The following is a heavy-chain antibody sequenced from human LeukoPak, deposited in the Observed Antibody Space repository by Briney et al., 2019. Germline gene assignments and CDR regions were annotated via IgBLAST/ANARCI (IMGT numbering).Heavy chain of an antibody. V-gene: IGHV1-69*13. Sequence: ASVKVSCKASGGTFSSYAISWVRQAPGQGLEWMGGIIPIFGTANYAQKFQGRVTITADESTSTAYMELSSLRSEDTAVYYCARGRSAATTLFDYWGQGTLVTVSP. CDR3: ARGRSAATTLFDY. D-gene: IGHD5-12*01. CDR2: IIPIFGTA. CDR1: GGTFSSYA. J-gene: IGHJ4*02.